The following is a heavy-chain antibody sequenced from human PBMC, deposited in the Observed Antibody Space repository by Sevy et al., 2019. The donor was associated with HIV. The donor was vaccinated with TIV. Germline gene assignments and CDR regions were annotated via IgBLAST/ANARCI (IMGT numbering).Heavy chain of an antibody. Sequence: SETLSLTCTVSGGSISSYYWSWIRQPAGKGLEWIGRIYTSGSTNYNPSLKSRVTMSVDTSKNQFSLKLSSVTAADTAVYYCAGKGAMVRGVTYYYYYYMDVWGKGTTVTVS. J-gene: IGHJ6*03. D-gene: IGHD3-10*01. V-gene: IGHV4-4*07. CDR3: AGKGAMVRGVTYYYYYYMDV. CDR1: GGSISSYY. CDR2: IYTSGST.